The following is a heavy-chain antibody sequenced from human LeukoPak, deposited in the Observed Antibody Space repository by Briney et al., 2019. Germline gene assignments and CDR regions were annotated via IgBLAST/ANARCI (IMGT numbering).Heavy chain of an antibody. Sequence: GGSLRLSCAASGFTFSSYAMHWVRQAPGKGLEWVAVIWYDGSNKYNADSVKGRFTISRDNSKNTLYLQMNSLRAEDTAVYYCARGDDDFWSGFDYWGQGTLVTVSS. J-gene: IGHJ4*02. D-gene: IGHD3-3*01. V-gene: IGHV3-33*08. CDR1: GFTFSSYA. CDR3: ARGDDDFWSGFDY. CDR2: IWYDGSNK.